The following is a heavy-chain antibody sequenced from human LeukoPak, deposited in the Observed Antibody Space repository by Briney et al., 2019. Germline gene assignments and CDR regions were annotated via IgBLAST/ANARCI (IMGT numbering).Heavy chain of an antibody. Sequence: SETLSLTCTVSGGSISSYYWSWIRQPAGKGLEWIGYIYYSWSTNYNPSLKSRVTISVDTSKNQFSLKLSSVTAADTAVYYCARVVGYSTVDYWGQGTLVTVSS. CDR3: ARVVGYSTVDY. D-gene: IGHD4-11*01. V-gene: IGHV4-59*01. J-gene: IGHJ4*02. CDR1: GGSISSYY. CDR2: IYYSWST.